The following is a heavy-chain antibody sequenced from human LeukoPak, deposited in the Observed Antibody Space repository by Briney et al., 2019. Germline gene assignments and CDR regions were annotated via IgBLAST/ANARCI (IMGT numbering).Heavy chain of an antibody. CDR1: GFAFNSYA. CDR3: ARTLVDTGSTYYYYGMDV. D-gene: IGHD5-18*01. CDR2: ISSSSSYI. Sequence: PGGSLRLSCAASGFAFNSYAMTWVRQAPGKGLEWVSSISSSSSYIYYADSVKGRFTISRDNAKNSLYLQMNSLRAEDTAVYYCARTLVDTGSTYYYYGMDVWGQGTTVTVSS. V-gene: IGHV3-21*01. J-gene: IGHJ6*02.